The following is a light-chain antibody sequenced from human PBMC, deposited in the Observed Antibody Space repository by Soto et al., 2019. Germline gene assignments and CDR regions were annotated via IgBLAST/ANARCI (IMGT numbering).Light chain of an antibody. Sequence: QSVLTQPASVSGSPGQSITISCTGTSSDVGSYNYVSWYQQHPGKAPKLMIYEVSDRPSGISSRFSGSKSGNTASLTISALQTEDEADYYCSSYTSSSTLFGTGTKGTVL. J-gene: IGLJ1*01. CDR1: SSDVGSYNY. V-gene: IGLV2-14*01. CDR3: SSYTSSSTL. CDR2: EVS.